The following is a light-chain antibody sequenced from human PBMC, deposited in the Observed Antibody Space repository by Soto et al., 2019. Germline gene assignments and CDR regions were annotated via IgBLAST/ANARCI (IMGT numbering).Light chain of an antibody. V-gene: IGLV2-23*01. CDR1: SSHVGSYNL. Sequence: QSALTQPASVSGSPGQSITISCTGTSSHVGSYNLVSWYQQHPGKAPKVMIYEGSKRPSGVSNRFSGSKSGNTASLTISGLQAEDEADYYCCSYAASNTFVFGTGTKVTDL. CDR3: CSYAASNTFV. CDR2: EGS. J-gene: IGLJ1*01.